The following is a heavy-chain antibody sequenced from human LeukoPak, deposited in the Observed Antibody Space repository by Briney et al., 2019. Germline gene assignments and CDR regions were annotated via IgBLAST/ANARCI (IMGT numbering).Heavy chain of an antibody. Sequence: GGSLRLSCAASGFAFRNYAMTWVRQAPGKGLEWVAAISDSGAKTSYADSVKGRYTISRDNSKNMLYLQMNGLRVEDTAVYSCARDWKCDCWGQGTLATVSS. J-gene: IGHJ4*02. D-gene: IGHD1-1*01. V-gene: IGHV3-23*01. CDR3: ARDWKCDC. CDR2: ISDSGAKT. CDR1: GFAFRNYA.